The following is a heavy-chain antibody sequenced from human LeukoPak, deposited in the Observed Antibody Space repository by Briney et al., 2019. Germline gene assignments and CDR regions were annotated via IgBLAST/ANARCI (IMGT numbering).Heavy chain of an antibody. Sequence: PGGSLRLSCAASGFTFRRHAMSWVRQAPGKGLEWVSGISGSGGSTYYADSVKGRFTISRDNSKNTLYLQVKSLRAEDTAVYYCAKDMSDYTNFPDVWGQGTTVTVSS. CDR1: GFTFRRHA. D-gene: IGHD4-11*01. J-gene: IGHJ6*02. V-gene: IGHV3-23*01. CDR2: ISGSGGST. CDR3: AKDMSDYTNFPDV.